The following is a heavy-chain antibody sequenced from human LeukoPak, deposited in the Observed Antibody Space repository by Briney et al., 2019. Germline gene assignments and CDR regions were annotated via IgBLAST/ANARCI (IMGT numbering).Heavy chain of an antibody. CDR2: IRYDGSNK. CDR1: GFTFSSYG. Sequence: GGSLRLSCAASGFTFSSYGMHWVRQAPGKGLEWVAFIRYDGSNKYYADSVKGRFTISRDNSKNTLYLQVNSLRAEDTAVYYCAKDTYSGYDSGDWGQGTLVTVSS. J-gene: IGHJ4*02. V-gene: IGHV3-30*02. D-gene: IGHD5-12*01. CDR3: AKDTYSGYDSGD.